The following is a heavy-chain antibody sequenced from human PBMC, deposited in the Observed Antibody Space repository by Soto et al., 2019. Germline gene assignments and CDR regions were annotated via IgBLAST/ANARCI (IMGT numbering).Heavy chain of an antibody. Sequence: PSETLSLTGAVYGGSFNGYYWNWIRQPPGKGLEWIGEINHTGGTHYNPSLKSRVTMSVDTSKNQFSLRLSSVTAADTAICYCATRITVFGLLIPPFDPWGQGTQVTVSS. CDR1: GGSFNGYY. D-gene: IGHD3-3*01. CDR3: ATRITVFGLLIPPFDP. J-gene: IGHJ5*02. CDR2: INHTGGT. V-gene: IGHV4-34*01.